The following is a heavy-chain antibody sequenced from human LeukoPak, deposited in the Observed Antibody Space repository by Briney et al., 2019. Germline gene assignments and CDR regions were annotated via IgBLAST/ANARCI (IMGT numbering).Heavy chain of an antibody. D-gene: IGHD7-27*01. CDR1: GFTSTGYS. V-gene: IGHV3-48*02. J-gene: IGHJ4*02. CDR3: ARESYWGSSAKGFDY. Sequence: GGSLRLACAASGFTSTGYSMNWVRQAPGKGLEWVSYISVSSSNIYYADSVKGRFTISRDNAKNSLYLQMSSLRDEDTAVYYCARESYWGSSAKGFDYWGQGTLVTVSS. CDR2: ISVSSSNI.